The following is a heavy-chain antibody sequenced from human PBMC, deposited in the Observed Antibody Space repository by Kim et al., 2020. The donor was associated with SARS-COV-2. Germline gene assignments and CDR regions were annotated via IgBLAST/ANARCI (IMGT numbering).Heavy chain of an antibody. Sequence: GGSLRLSCAASGFTFSSYGMHWVRQAPGKGLEWVAVISYDGSNKYYADSVKGRFTISRDNSKNTLYLQMNSLRAEDTAVYYGAKGIAAAVTGWFDPWGQG. J-gene: IGHJ5*02. CDR2: ISYDGSNK. V-gene: IGHV3-30*18. CDR1: GFTFSSYG. CDR3: AKGIAAAVTGWFDP. D-gene: IGHD6-13*01.